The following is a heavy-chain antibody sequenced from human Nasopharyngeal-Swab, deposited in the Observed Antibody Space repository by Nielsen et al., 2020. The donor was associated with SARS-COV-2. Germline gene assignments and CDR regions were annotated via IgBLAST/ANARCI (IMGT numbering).Heavy chain of an antibody. Sequence: GGSLRLSCAASGFTFTSYSMNWVRRAPGKGLEWVATISRSSTYVYYGDSVKGRFTISRDNSQNTLYLQMNSLRADDTAIYYCAKDYPELVGSSSIFDYWGQGILVTVSS. D-gene: IGHD3-10*01. CDR1: GFTFTSYS. CDR2: ISRSSTYV. J-gene: IGHJ4*02. CDR3: AKDYPELVGSSSIFDY. V-gene: IGHV3-21*04.